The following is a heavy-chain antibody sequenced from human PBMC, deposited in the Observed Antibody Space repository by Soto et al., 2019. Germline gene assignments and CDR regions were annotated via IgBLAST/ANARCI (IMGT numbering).Heavy chain of an antibody. Sequence: EVQLVESGGGLVQPGGSLRLSCAASGFTFSSYWMSWVRQAPGKGLEWVANIKQDGSEKYYVDSVKGRFTISRDNAKNSLYLQMNSLRADDTAVYYCARGPPLWGTVTTADYYYMDVWGKGTTVTVSS. D-gene: IGHD4-4*01. CDR1: GFTFSSYW. J-gene: IGHJ6*03. V-gene: IGHV3-7*01. CDR3: ARGPPLWGTVTTADYYYMDV. CDR2: IKQDGSEK.